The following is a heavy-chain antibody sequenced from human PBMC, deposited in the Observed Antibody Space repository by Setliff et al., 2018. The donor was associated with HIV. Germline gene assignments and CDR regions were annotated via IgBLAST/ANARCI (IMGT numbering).Heavy chain of an antibody. Sequence: PGGSLRLSCAASGFTFSSYAMGWVRQAPGKGLEWVSTIGAVGGPTHYAESVKGRFTISKDNSKNTLYLQMSSLGDEDTAVYYCAKVLVFGIDVFDIWGQGTMVTVSS. V-gene: IGHV3-23*01. CDR3: AKVLVFGIDVFDI. CDR2: IGAVGGPT. CDR1: GFTFSSYA. J-gene: IGHJ3*02. D-gene: IGHD3-10*02.